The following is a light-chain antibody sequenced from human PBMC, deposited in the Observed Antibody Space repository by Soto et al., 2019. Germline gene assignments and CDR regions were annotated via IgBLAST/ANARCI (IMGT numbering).Light chain of an antibody. CDR2: GAS. CDR1: QSVSNN. J-gene: IGKJ1*01. Sequence: EIVMTQSPATLSVSPGERATLSCKASQSVSNNLAWYQQKPGQAPRLLIYGASTRATGIPARFSGSGSGTEFTLTISSLQSEDFAVYYCQQYNNWPPWTFGQGTKVEIK. V-gene: IGKV3-15*01. CDR3: QQYNNWPPWT.